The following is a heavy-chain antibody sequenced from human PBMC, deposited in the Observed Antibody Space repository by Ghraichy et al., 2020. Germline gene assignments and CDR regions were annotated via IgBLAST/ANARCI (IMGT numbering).Heavy chain of an antibody. CDR2: IKQDGNEK. V-gene: IGHV3-7*01. J-gene: IGHJ5*02. CDR3: ARDLEYANNWFDP. CDR1: GFTFSRYW. Sequence: GGSLRLSCAASGFTFSRYWMSWVRQAPGKGLEWVANIKQDGNEKYYVDSVQGRFTISRDNAKNSLYLQMNSLRAEDTAVYYCARDLEYANNWFDPWGQGTLVTVSS. D-gene: IGHD3-3*01.